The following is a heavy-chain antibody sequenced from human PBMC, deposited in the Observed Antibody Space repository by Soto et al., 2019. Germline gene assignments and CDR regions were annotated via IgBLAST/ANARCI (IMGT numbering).Heavy chain of an antibody. CDR1: GFTFSNYG. J-gene: IGHJ4*02. Sequence: GGSLRLSCAASGFTFSNYGMHWVRQAPGKGLEWVAFIWYDGSNKFYADSVKGRFTISRDNSKNTLYLQMNSLRAEDTAVYYCAIDLAPYCGGDCKIDYWGQGTLVTVSP. D-gene: IGHD2-21*02. CDR2: IWYDGSNK. CDR3: AIDLAPYCGGDCKIDY. V-gene: IGHV3-30*02.